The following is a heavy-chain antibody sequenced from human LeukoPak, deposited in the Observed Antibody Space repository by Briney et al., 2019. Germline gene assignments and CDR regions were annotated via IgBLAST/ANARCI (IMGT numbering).Heavy chain of an antibody. J-gene: IGHJ4*02. CDR3: ARLVPPGGGDCTGSNCHTVYYFDY. V-gene: IGHV4-39*01. Sequence: PSETLSLTCPVSGGSITSSSSYWGWIRQPPGKGLEWIGTIYYSGTTYYNPSLKSRVTISIDAAKNQFSLMLTSVTAADTAVYYCARLVPPGGGDCTGSNCHTVYYFDYWGQGTLVTVSS. CDR2: IYYSGTT. CDR1: GGSITSSSSY. D-gene: IGHD2-15*01.